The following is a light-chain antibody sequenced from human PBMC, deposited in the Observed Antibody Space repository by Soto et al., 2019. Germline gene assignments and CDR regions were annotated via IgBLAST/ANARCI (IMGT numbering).Light chain of an antibody. CDR3: QHYCSALFT. Sequence: EIVLTQSPGTLSLSPGERATRSCRASQSFSSSYLAWYQQKPGQAPRLLIYGASSRATGIPDRFSGSGSGTDFTLTISSLEPEDFAVYYCQHYCSALFTFGPGTKVDVK. V-gene: IGKV3-20*01. CDR1: QSFSSSY. J-gene: IGKJ3*01. CDR2: GAS.